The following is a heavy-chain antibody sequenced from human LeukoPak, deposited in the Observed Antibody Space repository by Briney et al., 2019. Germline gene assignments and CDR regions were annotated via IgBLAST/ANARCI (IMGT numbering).Heavy chain of an antibody. V-gene: IGHV1-2*02. CDR3: ASGAIGGGAFDI. Sequence: GASVEVSCKASGYTFTDYYMHWVRQAPGQGLEWMGWINPDSGGTNYPQKFQGRVTMTRDTSISTAYMDLSSLRSDDTAVYYCASGAIGGGAFDIWGQGTMVTVSS. CDR2: INPDSGGT. J-gene: IGHJ3*02. D-gene: IGHD3-16*01. CDR1: GYTFTDYY.